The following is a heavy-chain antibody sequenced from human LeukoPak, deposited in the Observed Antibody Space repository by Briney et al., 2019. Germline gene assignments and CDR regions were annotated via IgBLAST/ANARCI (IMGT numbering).Heavy chain of an antibody. Sequence: ASVKVSXKASGYTFTGYYMQWVRQAPGQGLEWMGRINPKSGGTNYAQKFQGRVTMTRDTSISTAYVELSGLRSDDAAVYYCARGSDDGENWFDPWGQGTLVTVSS. CDR2: INPKSGGT. J-gene: IGHJ5*02. V-gene: IGHV1-2*06. CDR3: ARGSDDGENWFDP. D-gene: IGHD3-10*01. CDR1: GYTFTGYY.